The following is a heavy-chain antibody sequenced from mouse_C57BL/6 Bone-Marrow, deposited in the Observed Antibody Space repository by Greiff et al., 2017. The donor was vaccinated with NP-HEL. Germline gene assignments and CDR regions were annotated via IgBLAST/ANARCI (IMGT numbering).Heavy chain of an antibody. CDR1: GYTFTSYW. CDR3: ARFIGEMNYGGDY. Sequence: QVQLQQPGAELVKPGASVKLSCKASGYTFTSYWMHWVKQRPGQGLEWIGMIHPNSGSTNYNEKFKSKATLTVDKSSSTAYMQLSSLTSEDSAVYYCARFIGEMNYGGDYWGQGTTLTVSS. J-gene: IGHJ2*01. V-gene: IGHV1-64*01. CDR2: IHPNSGST. D-gene: IGHD1-1*01.